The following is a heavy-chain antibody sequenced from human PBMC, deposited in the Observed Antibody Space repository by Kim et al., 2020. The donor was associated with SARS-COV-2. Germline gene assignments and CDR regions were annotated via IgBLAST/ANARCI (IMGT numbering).Heavy chain of an antibody. CDR1: GFTFSSYS. D-gene: IGHD3-9*01. J-gene: IGHJ3*02. CDR2: ISSSSSTI. CDR3: ARDLGGGLRYFDWLPPSGDAFDI. Sequence: GGSLRLSCAASGFTFSSYSMNWVRQAPGKGLEWVSYISSSSSTIYYADSVKGRFTISRDNAKNSLYLQMNSLRDEDTAVYYCARDLGGGLRYFDWLPPSGDAFDIWGHGTMVTVSS. V-gene: IGHV3-48*02.